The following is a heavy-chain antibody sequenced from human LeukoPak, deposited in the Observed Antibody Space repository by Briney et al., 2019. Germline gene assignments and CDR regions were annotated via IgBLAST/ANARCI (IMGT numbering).Heavy chain of an antibody. CDR2: IRYDETNK. V-gene: IGHV3-30*02. J-gene: IGHJ4*02. D-gene: IGHD1-26*01. Sequence: GGSLRLSCAASGFSFSNYDMHWVRQAPGKGQEWVTFIRYDETNKYYADSVKGRFTISRDNSKNTLYLQMNSLRAEDTAVYYCATAFKGRQWEPFDYWGQGTLVTVSS. CDR1: GFSFSNYD. CDR3: ATAFKGRQWEPFDY.